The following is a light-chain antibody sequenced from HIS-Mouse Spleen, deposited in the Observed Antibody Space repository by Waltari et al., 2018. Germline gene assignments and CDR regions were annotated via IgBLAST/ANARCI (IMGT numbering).Light chain of an antibody. J-gene: IGLJ3*02. Sequence: QSALTQPASASGSPGQSITISCTGTSSDVGSYNLVSWYQQPPGKAPKPMIYEGSKRPSGVSNRFSGSKSGNTASLTISGLQAEDEAVYYCCSYAGSSTWVFGGGTKLTVL. CDR2: EGS. CDR1: SSDVGSYNL. V-gene: IGLV2-23*01. CDR3: CSYAGSSTWV.